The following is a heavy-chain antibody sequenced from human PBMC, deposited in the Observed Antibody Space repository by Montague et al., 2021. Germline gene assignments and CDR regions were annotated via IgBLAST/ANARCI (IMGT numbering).Heavy chain of an antibody. CDR1: GGSISGC. V-gene: IGHV4-59*12. J-gene: IGHJ4*02. D-gene: IGHD1-1*01. CDR2: IYYTGTT. CDR3: ARVDDHDHSDD. Sequence: SETLSLTCTVSGGSISGCWSWSRQPPGKGLEWLGYIYYTGTTKYNPSHRSRITISVDTSKNQFALKLSSVTAAGTAVYYFARVDDHDHSDDWGQGTMVTVSS.